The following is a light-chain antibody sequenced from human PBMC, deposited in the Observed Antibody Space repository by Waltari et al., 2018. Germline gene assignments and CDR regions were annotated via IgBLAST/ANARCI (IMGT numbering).Light chain of an antibody. J-gene: IGKJ1*01. V-gene: IGKV1-39*01. CDR2: CAS. Sequence: DIQMTQSPSSLSVSVGDRVTITCRPSQSINYYLNWYQQRPGKAPKLLIHCASSLQSGVPSRFSGIGSGSEFTLTISSLQPDDFATYYCQQTFKTPWTFGLGTKVEI. CDR1: QSINYY. CDR3: QQTFKTPWT.